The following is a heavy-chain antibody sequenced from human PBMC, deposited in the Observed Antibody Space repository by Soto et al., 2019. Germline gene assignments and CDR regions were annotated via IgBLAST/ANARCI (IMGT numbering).Heavy chain of an antibody. CDR1: GFTFSSYS. CDR3: ARDAIYGDYVAAFDI. V-gene: IGHV3-48*01. D-gene: IGHD4-17*01. J-gene: IGHJ3*02. Sequence: PGGSLRLSCAASGFTFSSYSMNWVRQAPGKGLEWVSYISSSSSTIYYADSVKGRFTISRDIAKNSLYLQMNSLRAEDTAVYYCARDAIYGDYVAAFDIWGQGTMVTVSS. CDR2: ISSSSSTI.